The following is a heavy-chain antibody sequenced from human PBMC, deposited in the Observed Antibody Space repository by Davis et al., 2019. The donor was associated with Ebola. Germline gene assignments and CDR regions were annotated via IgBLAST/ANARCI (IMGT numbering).Heavy chain of an antibody. Sequence: GESLKISCAASGFTFDNSAMHWVRQVPGKGLKWVSLILPDGGATYYADSVKGRFTISRDNAKNSLYLQMNSLRAEDTAVYYCARDRTPNTAVAGRDFDYWGQGTLVTVSP. CDR2: ILPDGGAT. V-gene: IGHV3-43*02. D-gene: IGHD6-19*01. J-gene: IGHJ4*02. CDR1: GFTFDNSA. CDR3: ARDRTPNTAVAGRDFDY.